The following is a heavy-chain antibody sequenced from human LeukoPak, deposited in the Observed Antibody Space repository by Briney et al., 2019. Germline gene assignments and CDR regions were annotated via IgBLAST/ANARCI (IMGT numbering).Heavy chain of an antibody. V-gene: IGHV3-23*01. J-gene: IGHJ6*03. CDR2: ISGSGVNT. CDR3: AKNIRQLGNYYYYMDV. Sequence: GGSLRLSCAASGFTFSSYSMNRVRQAPGKGLEWVSAISGSGVNTFSADSVKGRFTISRDNSKNTLFLQMNSLRAEDTAIYYCAKNIRQLGNYYYYMDVWGKGTTVTVSS. CDR1: GFTFSSYS. D-gene: IGHD7-27*01.